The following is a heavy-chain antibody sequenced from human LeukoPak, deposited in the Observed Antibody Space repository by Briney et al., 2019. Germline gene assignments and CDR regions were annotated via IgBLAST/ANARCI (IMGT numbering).Heavy chain of an antibody. Sequence: SETLSLTCAVSGGSFRGYYWNWIRQSPAKGLEWAGEINSNGGTSYNPSLKSRLNLSVDTSKYQFSMKLNSVTAADTGVYYCARGRNYFENWGYYYYFDYWGQGTLVTVAS. CDR2: INSNGGT. D-gene: IGHD1-26*01. CDR1: GGSFRGYY. V-gene: IGHV4-34*01. CDR3: ARGRNYFENWGYYYYFDY. J-gene: IGHJ4*02.